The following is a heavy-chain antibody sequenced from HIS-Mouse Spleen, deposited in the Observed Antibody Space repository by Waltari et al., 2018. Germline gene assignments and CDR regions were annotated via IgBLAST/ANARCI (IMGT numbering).Heavy chain of an antibody. V-gene: IGHV4-39*07. CDR3: AREIPYSSSWYDWYFDL. CDR1: GGSISSSSYY. D-gene: IGHD6-13*01. Sequence: QLQLQESGPGLVKPSETLSLTCTVSGGSISSSSYYWGWIRQPPGKGLEWIGSIFYSESTYYNPPLKSRVTISVDTSKNQFSLKLSSVTAADTAVYYCAREIPYSSSWYDWYFDLWGRGTLVTVSS. CDR2: IFYSEST. J-gene: IGHJ2*01.